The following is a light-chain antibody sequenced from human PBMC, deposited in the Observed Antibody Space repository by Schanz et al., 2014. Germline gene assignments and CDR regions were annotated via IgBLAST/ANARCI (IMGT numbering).Light chain of an antibody. J-gene: IGKJ4*01. Sequence: EIVLTQSPGTLSLSPGERATLSCRASQSVSSGNLAWYQQKPGQAPRLLIYGTSNRATGTPARFSGSGSGTEFTLTISSLQPEDFATYYCLQHNGYPLTFGGGTKVEIK. CDR3: LQHNGYPLT. CDR1: QSVSSGN. V-gene: IGKV3-20*01. CDR2: GTS.